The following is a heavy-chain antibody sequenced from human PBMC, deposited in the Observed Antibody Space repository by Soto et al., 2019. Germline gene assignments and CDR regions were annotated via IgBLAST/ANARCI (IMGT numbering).Heavy chain of an antibody. V-gene: IGHV5-10-1*01. D-gene: IGHD5-12*01. CDR2: IDPSDSYT. J-gene: IGHJ6*02. CDR3: AAFRGYSGYGGPYYGMDV. CDR1: GYSFTGYW. Sequence: GERMKRYGNGSGYSFTGYWISWVGQMPWKGLEWMGRIDPSDSYTNYSPSFQGHVTISADKSISTAYLQWSSLKASDTAMYYCAAFRGYSGYGGPYYGMDVWGQGTTVLVSS.